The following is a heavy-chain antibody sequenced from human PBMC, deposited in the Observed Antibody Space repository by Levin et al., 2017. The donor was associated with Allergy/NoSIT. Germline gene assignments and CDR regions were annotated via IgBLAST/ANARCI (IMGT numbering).Heavy chain of an antibody. D-gene: IGHD6-6*01. CDR3: ARDPLRVIAARPLGDY. Sequence: ASVKVSCKASGYTFTSYGISWVRQAPGQGLEWMGWISAYNGSTNYAQKLQGRVTMTTDTSTRTAYMELRSLRSDDTAVYYCARDPLRVIAARPLGDYWGQGTLVTVSS. V-gene: IGHV1-18*01. J-gene: IGHJ4*02. CDR1: GYTFTSYG. CDR2: ISAYNGST.